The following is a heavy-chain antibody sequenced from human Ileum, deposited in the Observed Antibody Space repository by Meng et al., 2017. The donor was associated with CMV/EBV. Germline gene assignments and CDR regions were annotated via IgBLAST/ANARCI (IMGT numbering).Heavy chain of an antibody. J-gene: IGHJ4*02. Sequence: GVTFSNSWMHWVRHTPGKGLVWVSRINSDGSRTSYADSVKGRFTISRDNAKNTLYLQMNGLRAEDTAVYYCARSAAYYYDSSGYLRYWGQGTLVTVSS. CDR2: INSDGSRT. CDR3: ARSAAYYYDSSGYLRY. V-gene: IGHV3-74*01. CDR1: GVTFSNSW. D-gene: IGHD3-22*01.